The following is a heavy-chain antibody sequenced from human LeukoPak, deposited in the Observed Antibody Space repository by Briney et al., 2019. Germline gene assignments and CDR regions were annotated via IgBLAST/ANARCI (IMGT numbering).Heavy chain of an antibody. Sequence: ASVKVSCMASGYTFTSYDINWVRQATGQGLEWMGWMNPNSGNTGYAQKFQGRVTMTRNTSISTAYMELSSLRSEDTAVYYCARGFFRGYYDSSGYLVVYWGQGTLVTVSS. CDR1: GYTFTSYD. D-gene: IGHD3-22*01. CDR2: MNPNSGNT. J-gene: IGHJ4*02. V-gene: IGHV1-8*01. CDR3: ARGFFRGYYDSSGYLVVY.